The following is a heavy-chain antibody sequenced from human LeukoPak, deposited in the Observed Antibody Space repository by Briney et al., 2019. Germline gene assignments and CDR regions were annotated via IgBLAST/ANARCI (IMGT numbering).Heavy chain of an antibody. CDR1: GFTFSASD. V-gene: IGHV3-21*01. CDR3: ARDPGGYSSGGELDV. J-gene: IGHJ6*04. Sequence: GGSLRLSCAASGFTFSASDMNWVRQTPGKGLEWVSSISSSSSYIYYADSVKGRFSISRDNAKNSLYLQMNSLRAEDMAVYYCARDPGGYSSGGELDVWGKGTTVTVSS. CDR2: ISSSSSYI. D-gene: IGHD6-19*01.